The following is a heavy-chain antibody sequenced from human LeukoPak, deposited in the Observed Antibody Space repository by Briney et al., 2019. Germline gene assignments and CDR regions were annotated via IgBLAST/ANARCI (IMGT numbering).Heavy chain of an antibody. CDR2: ISAYNGNT. CDR3: AGVEGDSSGYYGYYFDY. D-gene: IGHD3-22*01. J-gene: IGHJ4*02. Sequence: ASVKVSCKASSYTFTSYGISWVRQAPGQGLEWMGWISAYNGNTNYAQKLQGRVTMTTDTSTSTAYMELRSLRSDDTAVYYCAGVEGDSSGYYGYYFDYWGQGTLVTVSS. CDR1: SYTFTSYG. V-gene: IGHV1-18*01.